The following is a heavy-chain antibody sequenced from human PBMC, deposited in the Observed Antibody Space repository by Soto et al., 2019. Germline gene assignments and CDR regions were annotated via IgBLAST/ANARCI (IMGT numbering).Heavy chain of an antibody. D-gene: IGHD4-4*01. CDR3: ARDRGYSNSNFYYYGMDA. V-gene: IGHV3-48*03. Sequence: PGGSLRLSCAVSGFSFSDYEMSWVRQAPGKGLEWISYISQSGSVIYYADPVKGRFTISRDNANDSVHLQMNCLRADDTAVYFCARDRGYSNSNFYYYGMDAWGQGTTVTVSS. CDR2: ISQSGSVI. CDR1: GFSFSDYE. J-gene: IGHJ6*02.